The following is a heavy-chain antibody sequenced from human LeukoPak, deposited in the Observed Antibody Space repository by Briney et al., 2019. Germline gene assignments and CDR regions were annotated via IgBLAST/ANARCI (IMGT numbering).Heavy chain of an antibody. CDR1: GFTFSSYA. CDR3: AKDPYYYDSSGYSVFDY. D-gene: IGHD3-22*01. V-gene: IGHV3-23*01. J-gene: IGHJ4*02. Sequence: GGSLRLSCAASGFTFSSYAMSWVRQAPGKGLEWVSAISGSGGSTYYADSVKGRFTISRDNSKNTLYLQMNSLRAEDTAVYYCAKDPYYYDSSGYSVFDYWGQGTLVTVSS. CDR2: ISGSGGST.